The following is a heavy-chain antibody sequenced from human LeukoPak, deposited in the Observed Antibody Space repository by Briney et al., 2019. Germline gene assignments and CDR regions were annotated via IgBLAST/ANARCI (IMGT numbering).Heavy chain of an antibody. CDR1: GYTFTGYY. CDR2: INPNSGGT. D-gene: IGHD3-22*01. CDR3: ATYFLDTSARD. Sequence: ASVKVSCKASGYTFTGYYMFWVRQAPGQGLEWMGWINPNSGGTNYAQKFQGRVTMTSDTSISTGYMELCSLRSDDTAVYYCATYFLDTSARDWGQGTLVTVSS. J-gene: IGHJ4*02. V-gene: IGHV1-2*02.